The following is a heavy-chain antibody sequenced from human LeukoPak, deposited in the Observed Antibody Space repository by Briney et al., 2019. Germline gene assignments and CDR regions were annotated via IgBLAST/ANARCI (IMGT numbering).Heavy chain of an antibody. Sequence: GGSLRLSCAASGFTFSDYYMSWIRQAPGKGLEWVSYISSSGSTIYYADSVKGRFTISRDNAKNSLYLQMNSLRAEDTAVYYCARSGAYYYDFWLLVHVWGQGTTVSVSS. J-gene: IGHJ6*02. CDR1: GFTFSDYY. CDR2: ISSSGSTI. CDR3: ARSGAYYYDFWLLVHV. V-gene: IGHV3-11*01. D-gene: IGHD3-3*01.